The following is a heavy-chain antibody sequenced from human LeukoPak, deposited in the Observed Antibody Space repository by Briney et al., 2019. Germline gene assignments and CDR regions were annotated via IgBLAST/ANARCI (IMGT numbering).Heavy chain of an antibody. Sequence: ASVKVSCKGSGYTFTGYYMHWVRQAPGQGLGWMGWINPNSGGTNYAQKFQGRVTMTRDTSISTAYMELSRLRSDDTAMYYCARDLTYYGSGSYYPRWFDPWGQGTLVTVSS. CDR3: ARDLTYYGSGSYYPRWFDP. CDR1: GYTFTGYY. V-gene: IGHV1-2*02. D-gene: IGHD3-10*01. J-gene: IGHJ5*02. CDR2: INPNSGGT.